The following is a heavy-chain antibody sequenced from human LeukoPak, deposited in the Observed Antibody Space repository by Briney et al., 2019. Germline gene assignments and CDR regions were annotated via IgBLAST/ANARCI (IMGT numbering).Heavy chain of an antibody. Sequence: GGSLRLSCAASGFTFSSYAMHWVRQAPGKGLEYVSGISSNGGSTNYANSVKGRFTISRDNSKNTLYLQMNTLRAEDTAVYYCANDYRSGSFHDFWGQGTLVTVSS. CDR2: ISSNGGST. D-gene: IGHD3-10*01. CDR3: ANDYRSGSFHDF. CDR1: GFTFSSYA. V-gene: IGHV3-64*01. J-gene: IGHJ4*02.